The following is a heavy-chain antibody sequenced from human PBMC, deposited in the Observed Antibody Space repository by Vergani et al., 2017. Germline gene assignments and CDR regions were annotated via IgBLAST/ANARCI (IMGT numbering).Heavy chain of an antibody. CDR2: IWYDGSNK. CDR3: ARDPPRRAAAHFDY. Sequence: QVQLVESGGGVVQPGRSLRLSCAASGFTFSSYGMHWVRQAPGKGLEWVAVIWYDGSNKYYADSVKGRFTISRDNSKNTLYLQMNSLRAEDTAVYYCARDPPRRAAAHFDYWGQGTLVTVSS. D-gene: IGHD2-2*01. CDR1: GFTFSSYG. J-gene: IGHJ4*02. V-gene: IGHV3-33*01.